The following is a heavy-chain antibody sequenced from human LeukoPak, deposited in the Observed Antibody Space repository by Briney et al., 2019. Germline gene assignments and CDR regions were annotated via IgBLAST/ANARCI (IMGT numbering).Heavy chain of an antibody. D-gene: IGHD3-3*01. Sequence: SETLSLTCTVSGGSISSYYWSWIRQPAGKGLEWIGRIYTSGSTNYNPSVKSRVTMSVDTSKNQFSLKLSSVTAADTAVYYCARSEGVEPGRFYFDYWGQGTLVTVSS. CDR1: GGSISSYY. V-gene: IGHV4-4*07. CDR2: IYTSGST. J-gene: IGHJ4*02. CDR3: ARSEGVEPGRFYFDY.